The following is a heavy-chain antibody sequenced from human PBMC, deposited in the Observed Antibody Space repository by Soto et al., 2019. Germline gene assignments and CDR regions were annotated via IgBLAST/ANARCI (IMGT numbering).Heavy chain of an antibody. CDR3: ARINANRFGELWDY. CDR2: LSSSGSTR. V-gene: IGHV3-48*03. CDR1: GFTFSSYE. Sequence: ESGGGLVQPGGSLRLSCAASGFTFSSYEMNWVRQAPGKGMEWVSYLSSSGSTRYYADSVKGRFTISRDNAKNSLYLQMNSLRDEDTAVYYCARINANRFGELWDYWGQGTLVTVSS. J-gene: IGHJ4*02. D-gene: IGHD3-10*01.